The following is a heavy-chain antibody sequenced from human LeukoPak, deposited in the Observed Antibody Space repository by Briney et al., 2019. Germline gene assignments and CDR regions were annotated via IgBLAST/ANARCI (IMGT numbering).Heavy chain of an antibody. Sequence: ASVKVSCKASGYTFTSYGISWVRQAPGQGLEWMGWISAYNGNTNYAQKLQGRLTMTTDTSTSTAYMELRSLRSDDTAVYYCATREEYYYDSSGYYDYWGQGTLVTVSS. D-gene: IGHD3-22*01. CDR2: ISAYNGNT. CDR1: GYTFTSYG. V-gene: IGHV1-18*01. J-gene: IGHJ4*02. CDR3: ATREEYYYDSSGYYDY.